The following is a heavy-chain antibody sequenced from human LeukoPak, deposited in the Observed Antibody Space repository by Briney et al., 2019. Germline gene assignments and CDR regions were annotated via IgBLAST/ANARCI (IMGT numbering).Heavy chain of an antibody. CDR1: GYSISSGYY. Sequence: PSETLSLTCTVSGYSISSGYYWGWIRQPPGKGLEWIGSIYHSGSTYYNPSLKSRVTISVDTSKNQFSLKLSSVTAADTAVYYCARGGIKARDPHYFDYWGQGTLVTVSS. J-gene: IGHJ4*02. V-gene: IGHV4-38-2*02. CDR3: ARGGIKARDPHYFDY. D-gene: IGHD3-16*01. CDR2: IYHSGST.